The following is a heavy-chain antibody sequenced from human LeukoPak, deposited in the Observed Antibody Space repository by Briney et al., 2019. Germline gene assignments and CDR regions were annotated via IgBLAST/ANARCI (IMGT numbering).Heavy chain of an antibody. J-gene: IGHJ3*02. CDR1: GGSFSGYY. CDR2: INHSGST. D-gene: IGHD5-12*01. Sequence: SETLSLTCAVYGGSFSGYYWSWTRQPPGKGLEWIGEINHSGSTDCNPSLKSRVTISVDTSKNQFSLKLRSVTAADTAVYYCARGRGGYNYDAFDIWGQGTMVTVSS. V-gene: IGHV4-34*01. CDR3: ARGRGGYNYDAFDI.